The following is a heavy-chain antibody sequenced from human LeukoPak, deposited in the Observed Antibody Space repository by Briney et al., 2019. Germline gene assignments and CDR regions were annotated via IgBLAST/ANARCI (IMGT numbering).Heavy chain of an antibody. CDR1: GFTFSNYG. Sequence: GGSLRLSCAASGFTFSNYGMHWVRQAPGKGLEWVAFIRYDGSNEYYADSMKGRFTISRDNSKNTLYLQMNSLRPDDTAVYYCARSSYYDTSGYYVSMDHWGQGTLVTVSS. J-gene: IGHJ4*02. CDR2: IRYDGSNE. D-gene: IGHD3-22*01. CDR3: ARSSYYDTSGYYVSMDH. V-gene: IGHV3-30*02.